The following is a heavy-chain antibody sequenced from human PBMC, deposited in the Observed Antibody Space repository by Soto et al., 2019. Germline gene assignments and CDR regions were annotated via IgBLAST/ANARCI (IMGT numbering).Heavy chain of an antibody. Sequence: EVQLVESGGGVVQPGGSLRLSCAASGFTFSMYWMHWVRQVPGKGPEWVSRINDDGISTNYADSVKGRFTISRDNANNTLYLQMNALRVEDTAVYYCTRAPRSTSTGTGAFWGQGPLVTVSS. CDR3: TRAPRSTSTGTGAF. J-gene: IGHJ4*02. CDR2: INDDGIST. D-gene: IGHD1-1*01. V-gene: IGHV3-74*01. CDR1: GFTFSMYW.